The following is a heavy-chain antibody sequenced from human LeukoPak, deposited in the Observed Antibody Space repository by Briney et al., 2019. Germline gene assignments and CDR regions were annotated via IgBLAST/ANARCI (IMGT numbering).Heavy chain of an antibody. J-gene: IGHJ6*02. CDR3: ARVVGYSYYYYYGMDV. V-gene: IGHV1-18*01. CDR2: ISAYNGNT. D-gene: IGHD5-18*01. CDR1: GYTFTSYG. Sequence: ASVKVSCKASGYTFTSYGISWVRQAPGQGLEWMGWISAYNGNTNYAQKLQGRVTMTTGTSTSTAYMELRSLRSDDTAVYYCARVVGYSYYYYYGMDVWGQGTTVTVSS.